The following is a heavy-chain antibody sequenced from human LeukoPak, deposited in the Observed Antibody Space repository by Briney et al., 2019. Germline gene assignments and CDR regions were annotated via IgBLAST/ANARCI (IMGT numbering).Heavy chain of an antibody. CDR2: ISPSGDIK. Sequence: GGSLRLSCVASGFTFSRHGMNWIRQAPGKGLEWVSGISPSGDIKYYVDSVKGRFTVSRDNSKNTLYLQINSLRDEDTAVYYCAKDDAWLQYNDWGQGTLVTVSS. V-gene: IGHV3-23*01. D-gene: IGHD5-24*01. CDR1: GFTFSRHG. CDR3: AKDDAWLQYND. J-gene: IGHJ4*02.